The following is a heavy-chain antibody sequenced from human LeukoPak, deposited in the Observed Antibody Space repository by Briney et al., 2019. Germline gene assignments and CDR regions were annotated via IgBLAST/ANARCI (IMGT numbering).Heavy chain of an antibody. Sequence: PSETLSLTCTVSGGSISSGGYYWSWIRQHPGKGLEWIGYIYYSGSTYYTPSLKSRVTISVSTSKNQFSLKLSSVTAPDTAVYYCARAGGFFSPFVYWGQGTLVTVSS. CDR3: ARAGGFFSPFVY. CDR1: GGSISSGGYY. D-gene: IGHD2-15*01. V-gene: IGHV4-31*03. J-gene: IGHJ4*02. CDR2: IYYSGST.